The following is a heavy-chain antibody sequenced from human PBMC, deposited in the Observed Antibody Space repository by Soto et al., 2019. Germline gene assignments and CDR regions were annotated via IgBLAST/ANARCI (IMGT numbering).Heavy chain of an antibody. V-gene: IGHV3-30*18. Sequence: GGSLRLSCAASGFTYSSYRMHWVRHAPGTGLEWVAVISNDGSNKYYADSVKGRFTITRDNTKNTLYLQMNSLRAEDTAVYYCAKDGFYGSGSYCFDYWGQGTLVTVSS. CDR3: AKDGFYGSGSYCFDY. J-gene: IGHJ4*02. D-gene: IGHD3-10*01. CDR2: ISNDGSNK. CDR1: GFTYSSYR.